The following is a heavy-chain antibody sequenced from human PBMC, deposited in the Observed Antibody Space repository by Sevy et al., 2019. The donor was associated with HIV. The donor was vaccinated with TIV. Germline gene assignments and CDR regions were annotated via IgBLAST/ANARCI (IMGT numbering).Heavy chain of an antibody. Sequence: GGSLRLSCEASGFTFSDYHMTWIRQAPGKGREWVAYISSRGSTEHYADSVKASFTISRDNVKNSLYLQMDSLRGEDTAVYYCAREAAYYFDSWGQGSLVTVSS. CDR1: GFTFSDYH. J-gene: IGHJ4*02. CDR2: ISSRGSTE. D-gene: IGHD2-15*01. CDR3: AREAAYYFDS. V-gene: IGHV3-11*01.